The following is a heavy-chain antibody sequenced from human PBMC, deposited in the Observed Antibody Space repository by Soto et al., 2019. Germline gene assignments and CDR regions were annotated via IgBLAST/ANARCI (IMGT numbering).Heavy chain of an antibody. CDR2: SDRSGGTI. D-gene: IGHD3-10*01. CDR3: VRQIHYPHVGLDV. CDR1: GFNVSNYE. J-gene: IGHJ6*02. Sequence: PGGSLRLFSAVSGFNVSNYEMVWVRQTPRKGLQSIAYSDRSGGTILYADSVRGRFIISRDNPKNSLSLQMNTLRVEDTAVYYCVRQIHYPHVGLDVWGQGTAVTVSS. V-gene: IGHV3-48*03.